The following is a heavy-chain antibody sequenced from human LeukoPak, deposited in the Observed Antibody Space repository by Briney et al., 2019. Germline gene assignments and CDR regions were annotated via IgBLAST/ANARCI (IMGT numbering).Heavy chain of an antibody. Sequence: SETLSLTCTVSGGSISSRSDYWRWIRQTPGKGLEWIGNLDSSGSTYYNPSLNSRVTISVGTSTNQFSLNLRSVTAADTAIYFCSRSHDYGGLYFYYYMDVWGKGTTVTVSS. V-gene: IGHV4-39*01. D-gene: IGHD4-23*01. CDR3: SRSHDYGGLYFYYYMDV. CDR1: GGSISSRSDY. CDR2: LDSSGST. J-gene: IGHJ6*03.